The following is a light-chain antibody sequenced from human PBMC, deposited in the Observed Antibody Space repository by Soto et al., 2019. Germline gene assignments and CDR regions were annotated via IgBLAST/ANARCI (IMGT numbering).Light chain of an antibody. V-gene: IGKV4-1*01. Sequence: DIVMTQSPDSLAVSLGERATINCKCSQSVLYSSNNKNYLAWYQQKPGQPPKLLIYWASTRESGVPDRFSGSGSGTDFTPTISSLQAEDVAFSYCQQYYSTPLTFGGGTKVEIK. CDR1: QSVLYSSNNKNY. J-gene: IGKJ4*01. CDR3: QQYYSTPLT. CDR2: WAS.